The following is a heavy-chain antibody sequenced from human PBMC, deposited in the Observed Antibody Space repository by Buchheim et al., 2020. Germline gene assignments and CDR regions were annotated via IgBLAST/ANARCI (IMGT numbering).Heavy chain of an antibody. Sequence: QVQLVESGGGVVQPGRSLRLSCAASGFTFSSYAMHWVRQAPGKGLEWVAVISYDGSNKYYADSVKGRFTISRDNSKNTLYLQMNSLRAEDTAVYYCAFGVVIYAQIDYWGQGTL. CDR1: GFTFSSYA. CDR2: ISYDGSNK. D-gene: IGHD3-3*01. V-gene: IGHV3-30*04. CDR3: AFGVVIYAQIDY. J-gene: IGHJ4*02.